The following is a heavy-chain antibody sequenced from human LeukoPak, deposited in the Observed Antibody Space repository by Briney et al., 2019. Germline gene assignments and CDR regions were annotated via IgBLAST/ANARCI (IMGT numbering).Heavy chain of an antibody. J-gene: IGHJ4*02. CDR1: GFNFSSYD. Sequence: GSQRLSCAASGFNFSSYDMHWVRQAPGKGLEWVAFIRFDGSNKYYADSVKGRFTISRDNSKKTVFLQMNSLRVEDTAMYYCAKGDGWGQGTLVTVSS. D-gene: IGHD5-24*01. CDR3: AKGDG. V-gene: IGHV3-30*02. CDR2: IRFDGSNK.